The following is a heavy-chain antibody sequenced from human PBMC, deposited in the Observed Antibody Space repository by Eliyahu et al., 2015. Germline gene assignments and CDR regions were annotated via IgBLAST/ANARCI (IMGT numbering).Heavy chain of an antibody. Sequence: CAASGFTFRKYGMTWVRQAPGXGLEWVSTINESGATTYYAGXVKGRFTISRDNSKNTLYLQMDSLRAGDTAIYYCAKDLTGMLDDGLDMWGQGTMVTISS. D-gene: IGHD1-1*01. V-gene: IGHV3-23*01. CDR3: AKDLTGMLDDGLDM. CDR2: INESGATT. J-gene: IGHJ3*02. CDR1: GFTFRKYG.